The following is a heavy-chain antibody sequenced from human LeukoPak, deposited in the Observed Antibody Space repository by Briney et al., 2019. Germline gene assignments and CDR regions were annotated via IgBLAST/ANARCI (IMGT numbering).Heavy chain of an antibody. J-gene: IGHJ1*01. Sequence: GGSLRLSCAASGFTFSSYGMHWVRQAPGKGLEWVAFIRYDGSNKYYADSVKGRFTISRDNSKNTLYLQMNSLRAEDTAVYYCAKDRAAAGVREYFQHWGQGTLVTVSS. V-gene: IGHV3-30*02. CDR3: AKDRAAAGVREYFQH. CDR1: GFTFSSYG. CDR2: IRYDGSNK. D-gene: IGHD6-13*01.